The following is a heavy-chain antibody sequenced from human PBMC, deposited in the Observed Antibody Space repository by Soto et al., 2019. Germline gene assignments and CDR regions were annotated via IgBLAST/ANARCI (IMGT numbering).Heavy chain of an antibody. J-gene: IGHJ4*02. CDR2: ISWNSGSI. CDR1: GFTFDEHA. Sequence: EVQLVESGGGLVQPGRSLRLSCTASGFTFDEHAMHWVRQAPGKGPEWVSGISWNSGSIGYADSVKGRFTISRDNAKNALYLQMNSLSAEATALYYCGQELGAAVAHGYYWGQGTLVTVS. D-gene: IGHD3-16*01. V-gene: IGHV3-9*01. CDR3: GQELGAAVAHGYY.